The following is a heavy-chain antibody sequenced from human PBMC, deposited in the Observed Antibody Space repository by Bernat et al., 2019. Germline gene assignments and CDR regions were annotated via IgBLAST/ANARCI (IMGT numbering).Heavy chain of an antibody. CDR3: AREGDIVATIIDY. Sequence: QLQLQESGPGLVKPSETLSLTCTVSGGSISSSSYYWGWIRQPPGKGLEWIGIIYYSGSTYYNPSLKSRVTISVDTSKHQFSLKLSSVTAADTAVYYCAREGDIVATIIDYWGQGTLVTVSS. CDR1: GGSISSSSYY. CDR2: IYYSGST. D-gene: IGHD5-12*01. J-gene: IGHJ4*02. V-gene: IGHV4-39*02.